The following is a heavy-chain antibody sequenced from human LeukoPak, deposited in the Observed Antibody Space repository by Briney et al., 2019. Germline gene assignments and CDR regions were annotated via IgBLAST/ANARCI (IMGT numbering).Heavy chain of an antibody. D-gene: IGHD6-13*01. CDR2: IYYSGST. CDR3: ARGLDSSSYSDP. J-gene: IGHJ5*02. Sequence: PSETLSLTCTVSGGSISSGGYYWSWIRQHPGKGLEWIGYIYYSGSTYYNPSLKSRVTISVDTSKNQFSLKLSSVTAADTAVYYCARGLDSSSYSDPWGQGILVTVSS. CDR1: GGSISSGGYY. V-gene: IGHV4-31*03.